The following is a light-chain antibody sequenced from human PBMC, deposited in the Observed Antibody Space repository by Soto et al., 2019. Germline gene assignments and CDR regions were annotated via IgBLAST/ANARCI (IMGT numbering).Light chain of an antibody. CDR1: QSVSNNY. Sequence: EIVLTQSPGTLSLSPGERATLSCRASQSVSNNYLAWYQQKPGQAPRLLIYGASSRATGIPDRFSGSGSGTDFTLTISYLEPEDFAVFYCQQRSNWPPTFGQGTKVDIK. V-gene: IGKV3D-20*02. CDR2: GAS. CDR3: QQRSNWPPT. J-gene: IGKJ1*01.